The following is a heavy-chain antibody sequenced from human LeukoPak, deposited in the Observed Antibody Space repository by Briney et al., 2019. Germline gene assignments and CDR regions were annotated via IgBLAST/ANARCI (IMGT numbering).Heavy chain of an antibody. CDR2: ISYDGSNK. Sequence: GVSLRLSCAASGFTFSSYGMHWVRQAPGKGLEWVAVISYDGSNKYYADSVKGRFTISRDNSKNTLYLQMNSLRAEDTAVYYCAKELSYYYYYGMDVWGQGTTVTVSS. V-gene: IGHV3-30*18. J-gene: IGHJ6*02. CDR3: AKELSYYYYYGMDV. CDR1: GFTFSSYG. D-gene: IGHD3-10*01.